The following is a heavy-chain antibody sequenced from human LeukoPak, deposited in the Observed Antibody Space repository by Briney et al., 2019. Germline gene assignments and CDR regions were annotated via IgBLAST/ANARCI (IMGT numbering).Heavy chain of an antibody. Sequence: ASVKVSCKASGYTFSSDDINWVRQATGQGPEWMGWMNPDSGRTDYAPKFQGRVSFTRNTSINAAYMELSSLRSEDTAVYYCARGYSGTSVWFDPWGQGTLVTVSS. CDR3: ARGYSGTSVWFDP. CDR2: MNPDSGRT. D-gene: IGHD1-26*01. CDR1: GYTFSSDD. J-gene: IGHJ5*02. V-gene: IGHV1-8*03.